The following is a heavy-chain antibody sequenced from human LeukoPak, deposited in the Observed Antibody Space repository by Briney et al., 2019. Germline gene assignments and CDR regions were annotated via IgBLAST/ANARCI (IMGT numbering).Heavy chain of an antibody. CDR2: IYYSGST. J-gene: IGHJ4*02. Sequence: SETLSLTCAVYGGSFSGYYWSWIRQHPGKGLEWIGYIYYSGSTYYNPSLKSRVTISVDTSKNQFSLKLSSVTAADTAVYYCARVRAPHYYDSSGYEDYWGQGTLVTVSS. CDR1: GGSFSGYY. CDR3: ARVRAPHYYDSSGYEDY. D-gene: IGHD3-22*01. V-gene: IGHV4-31*11.